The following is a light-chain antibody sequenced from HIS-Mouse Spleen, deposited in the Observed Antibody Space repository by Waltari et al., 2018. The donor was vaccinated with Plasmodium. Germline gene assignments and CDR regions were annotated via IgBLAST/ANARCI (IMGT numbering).Light chain of an antibody. CDR2: EVS. V-gene: IGLV2-14*01. CDR3: SSYTSSSTWV. CDR1: SSHVGGYTY. Sequence: QSALTQPASVSGSPGQSITISCPGTSSHVGGYTYVSWYQQHPGKAPKLMIYEVSNRPSGVSNRFSRSKSGNTASLTISGLQAEDEADYYCSSYTSSSTWVFGGGTKLTVL. J-gene: IGLJ3*02.